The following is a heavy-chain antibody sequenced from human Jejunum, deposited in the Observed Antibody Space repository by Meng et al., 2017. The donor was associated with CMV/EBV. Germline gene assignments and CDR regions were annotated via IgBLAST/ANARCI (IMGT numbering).Heavy chain of an antibody. Sequence: VSGGSISGSYWSWLRQSPGKGLEWIGYIYYTGSTDYNPSLKSRVTISVDTSKNQFSLKLSSVTAADTAVYYCARDVLLGTHNWFDPWGRGTLVIVSS. V-gene: IGHV4-59*01. J-gene: IGHJ5*02. CDR3: ARDVLLGTHNWFDP. CDR2: IYYTGST. CDR1: GGSISGSY. D-gene: IGHD1-14*01.